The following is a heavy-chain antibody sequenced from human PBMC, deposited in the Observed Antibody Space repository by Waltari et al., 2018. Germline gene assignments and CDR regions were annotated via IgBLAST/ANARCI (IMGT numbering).Heavy chain of an antibody. Sequence: QLQLQESGPGLVKPPETLSLTCTVSGGSISSSSYYWGWIRQPPEQGLEWVASMDYSGRTYYNPACKSRVTISGETSKNQFSLEGRAVTAADTAVYDGARGGGSATTSRFDPWGQGIVVTGSS. V-gene: IGHV4-39*07. D-gene: IGHD5-12*01. J-gene: IGHJ5*02. CDR1: GGSISSSSYY. CDR2: MDYSGRT. CDR3: ARGGGSATTSRFDP.